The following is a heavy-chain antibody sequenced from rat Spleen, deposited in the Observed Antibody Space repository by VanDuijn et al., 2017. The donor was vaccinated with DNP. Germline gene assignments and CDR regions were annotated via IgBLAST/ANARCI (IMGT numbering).Heavy chain of an antibody. V-gene: IGHV3-3*01. Sequence: VQLKESGPGLVEPSQSLSLTCSVTGYSITRSYRWNWIRKFPGNKLEWMGYINSAGNTRYSPSLKSRISITRDTSKNQFFLQVNSVTAEDTATYYCASTQFSGDVNWFAYWGQGTLVTVSS. D-gene: IGHD1-1*01. CDR3: ASTQFSGDVNWFAY. J-gene: IGHJ3*01. CDR2: INSAGNT. CDR1: GYSITRSYR.